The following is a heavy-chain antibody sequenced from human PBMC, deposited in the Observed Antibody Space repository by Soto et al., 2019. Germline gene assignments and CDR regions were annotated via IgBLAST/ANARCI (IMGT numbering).Heavy chain of an antibody. Sequence: QLQLQESGPGLVRPSATLSLICTVSGGSITRNDHYWGWIRQSPGKGLEGIGDIKSSGSTNYNLSLMGRVSMSVATSKNQFSLKMTSVTAADTAVYYCASLGSSGWYQGSYFDYWGQGTLVTVSS. CDR3: ASLGSSGWYQGSYFDY. J-gene: IGHJ4*02. D-gene: IGHD6-19*01. CDR1: GGSITRNDHY. V-gene: IGHV4-39*01. CDR2: IKSSGST.